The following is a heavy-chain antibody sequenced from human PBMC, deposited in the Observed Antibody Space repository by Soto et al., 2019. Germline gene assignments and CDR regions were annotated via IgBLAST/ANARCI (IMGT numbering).Heavy chain of an antibody. D-gene: IGHD3-10*01. CDR1: GFTFSSYS. CDR3: AGDTNYYASGSGVDF. V-gene: IGHV3-21*02. Sequence: EVQLVESGGGLVKPGGSLRLSCVASGFTFSSYSMSWVRQAPGEGLQWVSSITSSNTYINYGDSVKGRFAISRDNAKNSLYLQMNSLRAEETAVYFWAGDTNYYASGSGVDFWGQGTLVTVSS. J-gene: IGHJ4*02. CDR2: ITSSNTYI.